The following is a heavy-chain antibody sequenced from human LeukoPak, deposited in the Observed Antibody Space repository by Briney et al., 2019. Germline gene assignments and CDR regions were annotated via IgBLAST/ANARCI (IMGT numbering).Heavy chain of an antibody. J-gene: IGHJ5*02. CDR2: IYTSGST. V-gene: IGHV4-4*08. CDR3: ARVLGDGYNREIWFDP. D-gene: IGHD5-24*01. CDR1: GVSISDFY. Sequence: TSETLSLTCTVSGVSISDFYWGWIRQTPGKGLEWIGRIYTSGSTNYNPSLKSRVTISVDTSKNQFSLKLSSVTAADTAVYYCARVLGDGYNREIWFDPWGQGTLVTVSS.